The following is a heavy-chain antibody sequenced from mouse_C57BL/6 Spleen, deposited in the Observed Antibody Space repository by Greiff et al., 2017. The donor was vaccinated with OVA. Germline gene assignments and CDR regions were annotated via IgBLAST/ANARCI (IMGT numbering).Heavy chain of an antibody. CDR1: GFTFSDYG. J-gene: IGHJ4*01. V-gene: IGHV5-17*01. Sequence: DVKLQESGGGLVKPGGSLKLSCAASGFTFSDYGMHWVRQAPEKGLEWVAYISSGSSTIYYADTVKGRFTISRDNAKNTLFLQMTSLRSEDTAMYYCARPGDYGAMDYWGQGTSVTVSS. CDR3: ARPGDYGAMDY. CDR2: ISSGSSTI.